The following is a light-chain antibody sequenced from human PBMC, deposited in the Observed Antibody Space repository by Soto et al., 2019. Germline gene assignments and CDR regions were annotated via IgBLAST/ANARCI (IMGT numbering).Light chain of an antibody. Sequence: QSALTQPASVSGSPGQSITISCAGTSADIGAFNYVSWYQHHPDKAPKLLIYDVSARPSGVSTRFSASKSANTASLTISGLQADDEDDYYCSSYSTTSALVFGGGTKLTVL. CDR3: SSYSTTSALV. CDR2: DVS. V-gene: IGLV2-14*03. J-gene: IGLJ2*01. CDR1: SADIGAFNY.